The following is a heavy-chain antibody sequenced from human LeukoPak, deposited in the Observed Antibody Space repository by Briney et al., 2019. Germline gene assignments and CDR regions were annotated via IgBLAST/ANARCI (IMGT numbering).Heavy chain of an antibody. J-gene: IGHJ4*02. CDR1: GFTFSSYA. Sequence: GGSLRLSCAASGFTFSSYAMHWVRQAPGKGLEYVSAISSNGGSTYYANSVKGRFTISRDNSKNTLYLQMNSLRAEDTAVYYCAKDGSRGYKYGYRVSMVWFDYWGQGSLVTVSS. D-gene: IGHD5-18*01. CDR2: ISSNGGST. CDR3: AKDGSRGYKYGYRVSMVWFDY. V-gene: IGHV3-64*01.